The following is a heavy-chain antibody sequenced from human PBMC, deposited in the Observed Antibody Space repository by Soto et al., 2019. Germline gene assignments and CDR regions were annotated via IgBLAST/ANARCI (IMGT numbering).Heavy chain of an antibody. Sequence: EVQLLESGGGLVQPGGSLRLSCAASGFTFSSYAMTWVRQVPGKGLEWVSGISGRSGSTYYADSVKGRFTISRDNSKNTLYLQMNSLRAEDTAVYYCAKDIDVVPGPSEYWGQGTLVTVSS. CDR2: ISGRSGST. D-gene: IGHD2-15*01. J-gene: IGHJ4*02. CDR3: AKDIDVVPGPSEY. CDR1: GFTFSSYA. V-gene: IGHV3-23*01.